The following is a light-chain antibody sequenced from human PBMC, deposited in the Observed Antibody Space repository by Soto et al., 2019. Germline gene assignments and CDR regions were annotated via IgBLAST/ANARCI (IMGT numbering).Light chain of an antibody. V-gene: IGLV2-14*01. CDR3: PSYTTINTYI. CDR2: EVI. Sequence: QSVLTQPASVSASPGQSITISCTGTSSDIGDYDYVSWYQQHPGKAPKLIIYEVINRPSGVSDRFSGSKYGNTASLTISGHQSEDEADYYCPSYTTINTYIFGTGTNVTVL. CDR1: SSDIGDYDY. J-gene: IGLJ1*01.